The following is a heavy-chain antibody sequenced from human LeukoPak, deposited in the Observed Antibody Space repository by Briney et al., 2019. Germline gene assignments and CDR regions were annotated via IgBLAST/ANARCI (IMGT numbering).Heavy chain of an antibody. J-gene: IGHJ6*03. CDR1: RYTFTGYY. V-gene: IGHV1-2*06. Sequence: ASVKVSCKASRYTFTGYYMHWVRQAPGQGLEWMGRINPNSGGTNYAQKFQGRVTMTRDTSISTAYMELSRLRSDDTAVYYCARGRYSSSFNYYYMDVWDKGTTVTVSS. CDR3: ARGRYSSSFNYYYMDV. CDR2: INPNSGGT. D-gene: IGHD6-13*01.